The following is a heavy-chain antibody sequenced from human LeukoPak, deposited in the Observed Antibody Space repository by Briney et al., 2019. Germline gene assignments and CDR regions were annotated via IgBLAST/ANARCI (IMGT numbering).Heavy chain of an antibody. J-gene: IGHJ6*02. D-gene: IGHD2-2*02. CDR1: GGSISSSSYY. CDR2: IYYSGST. Sequence: SETLSLTCTVSGGSISSSSYYWGWIRQPPGKGLEWIGSIYYSGSTYYNPSLKSRVTISVDTSKNQFSLKLSSVTAADTAVYYCARAPSHCSSTSCYTDHYYGMDVWGQGTTVTVSS. CDR3: ARAPSHCSSTSCYTDHYYGMDV. V-gene: IGHV4-39*01.